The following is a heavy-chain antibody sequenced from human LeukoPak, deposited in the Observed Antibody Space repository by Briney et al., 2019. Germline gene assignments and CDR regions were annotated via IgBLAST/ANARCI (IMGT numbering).Heavy chain of an antibody. Sequence: PSQTLSLTCTVSGGSISSGSYYWSWIRQSAGKGLEWIGRIHTSGSTNYNPSLKSRASISMDTSKNQFSLQLSSVTAADTAVYYCAGECGPSATCSGVTDWGQGIQVTVSS. J-gene: IGHJ4*02. D-gene: IGHD2-15*01. CDR2: IHTSGST. CDR3: AGECGPSATCSGVTD. V-gene: IGHV4-61*02. CDR1: GGSISSGSYY.